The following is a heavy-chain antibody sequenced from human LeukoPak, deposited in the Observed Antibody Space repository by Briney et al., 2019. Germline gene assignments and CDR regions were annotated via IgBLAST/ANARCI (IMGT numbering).Heavy chain of an antibody. Sequence: GGSLRLSCAGSGFTFSDHYMSWIRQAPGKGLEWVSYISSSGDTIYYADSVKCRFTISRDNAKNSLYLQMNSLRAEDTAVYYCARGSQQPYYWGQGTLLTVSS. CDR2: ISSSGDTI. CDR1: GFTFSDHY. D-gene: IGHD6-13*01. V-gene: IGHV3-11*01. J-gene: IGHJ4*02. CDR3: ARGSQQPYY.